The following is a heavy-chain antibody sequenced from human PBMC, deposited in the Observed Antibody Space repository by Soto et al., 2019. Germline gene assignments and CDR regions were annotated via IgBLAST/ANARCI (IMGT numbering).Heavy chain of an antibody. CDR1: GYTFSNSG. V-gene: IGHV1-18*01. J-gene: IGHJ4*02. CDR3: ARDKGYFDN. CDR2: ISGYSGNT. Sequence: ASVKVSCKAFGYTFSNSGISWVRQAPGERLEWMGWISGYSGNTNYAQKFQDRLTMTTDTSTGTAYMELRSLRSDDTAVYYCARDKGYFDNWGQGTLVTVSS.